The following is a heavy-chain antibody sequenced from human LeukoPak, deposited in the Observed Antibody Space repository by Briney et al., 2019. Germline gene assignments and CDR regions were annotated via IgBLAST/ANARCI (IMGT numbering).Heavy chain of an antibody. V-gene: IGHV3-20*04. Sequence: PGGSLRLSCAASGFTFDDYGMSWVRQAPGKGLEWVSGTDWKGGSTAYGDSVKGRFTISRDNAKNSLYLQMNSLRAEDTALYYCARYSSSWETYYFDNWGQGTLVTVPS. D-gene: IGHD6-13*01. CDR2: TDWKGGST. CDR3: ARYSSSWETYYFDN. CDR1: GFTFDDYG. J-gene: IGHJ4*02.